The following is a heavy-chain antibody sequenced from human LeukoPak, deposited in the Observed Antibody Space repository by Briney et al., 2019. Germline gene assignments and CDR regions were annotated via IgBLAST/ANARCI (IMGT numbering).Heavy chain of an antibody. Sequence: SVKVSCKASGGTFSSYAISWVRQAPGQGLEWMGEIIPIFGTANYAQKFQGRVTITADESTSTAYMELSSLRSEDTAVYYCAREARDYGAYYYYGMDVWGQGTTVTVSS. J-gene: IGHJ6*02. CDR2: IIPIFGTA. CDR3: AREARDYGAYYYYGMDV. D-gene: IGHD4-17*01. V-gene: IGHV1-69*13. CDR1: GGTFSSYA.